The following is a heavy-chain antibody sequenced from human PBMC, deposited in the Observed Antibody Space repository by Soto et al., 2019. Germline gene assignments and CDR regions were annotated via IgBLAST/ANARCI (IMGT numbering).Heavy chain of an antibody. CDR2: ISAYNGNT. V-gene: IGHV1-18*01. CDR3: ARGGPTSADYYYGMDV. D-gene: IGHD3-10*01. CDR1: GYTFSNDG. J-gene: IGHJ6*02. Sequence: QVQLVQSGAEVRRPGASVKVSCKASGYTFSNDGINWVRQAPGQGLEWMGRISAYNGNTEYAQNFQGRVTMTTDTSTSTAYMELRSLRSDDTAVYSCARGGPTSADYYYGMDVWGLGTTVTVSS.